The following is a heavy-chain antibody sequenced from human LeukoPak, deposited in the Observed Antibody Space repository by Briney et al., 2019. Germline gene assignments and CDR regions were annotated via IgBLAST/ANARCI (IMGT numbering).Heavy chain of an antibody. CDR1: GITFSPHI. V-gene: IGHV3-30*03. Sequence: GGSLRLSCEASGITFSPHIMCWVRQAPGKGLEWVTTISSDGTKEYYADSVKGRFTISRDNSKNTLSLQMSSLRAEDTAMYYCATAPHGMDVWGQGTTVTVSS. J-gene: IGHJ6*02. CDR2: ISSDGTKE. CDR3: ATAPHGMDV.